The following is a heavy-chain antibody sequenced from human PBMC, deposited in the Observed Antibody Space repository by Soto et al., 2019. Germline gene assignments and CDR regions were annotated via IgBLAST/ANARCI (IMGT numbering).Heavy chain of an antibody. J-gene: IGHJ5*02. D-gene: IGHD6-19*01. CDR3: ARTSLAAGWFDH. V-gene: IGHV4-34*01. CDR1: GGSFSCYC. Sequence: SETLSLTCAVYGGSFSCYCWIWIRQPPGKGLAWIGEINNSGRKNYKTYLKSRVNISVDTSKNQFSLKLSSVTAADTAVYYCARTSLAAGWFDHWGQGTLVTVSS. CDR2: INNSGRK.